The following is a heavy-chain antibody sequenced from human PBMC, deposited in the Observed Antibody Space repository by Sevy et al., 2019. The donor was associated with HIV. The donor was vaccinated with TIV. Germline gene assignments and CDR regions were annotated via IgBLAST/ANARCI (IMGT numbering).Heavy chain of an antibody. CDR3: AREWGPELELPPSWLGY. CDR2: MNPDSGNT. D-gene: IGHD1-7*01. CDR1: GYTFTSYD. Sequence: ASVKVSCKASGYTFTSYDINWVRQATGQGLEWMGWMNPDSGNTGSAQKFQDRVTMTRNTSIATAYMELMGLRSEDTAVYYCAREWGPELELPPSWLGYWGQGTLVTVSS. V-gene: IGHV1-8*01. J-gene: IGHJ4*02.